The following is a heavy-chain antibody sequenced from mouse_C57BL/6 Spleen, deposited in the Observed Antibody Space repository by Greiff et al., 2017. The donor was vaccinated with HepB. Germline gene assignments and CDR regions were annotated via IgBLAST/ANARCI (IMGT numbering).Heavy chain of an antibody. D-gene: IGHD2-12*01. V-gene: IGHV1-7*01. CDR3: SRDYSNDPAWFAY. CDR2: INPSSGYT. Sequence: VQLQQSGAELAKPGASVKLSCKASGYTFTSYWMHWVKQRPGQGLEWIGYINPSSGYTKYNQKFKDKATLTADKSSSTAYMQLSSLTYEDSAVYYCSRDYSNDPAWFAYWGQGTLVTVSA. J-gene: IGHJ3*01. CDR1: GYTFTSYW.